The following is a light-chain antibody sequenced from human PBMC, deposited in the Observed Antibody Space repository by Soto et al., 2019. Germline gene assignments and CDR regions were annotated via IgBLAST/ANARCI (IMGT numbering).Light chain of an antibody. V-gene: IGLV2-14*01. CDR2: EVS. Sequence: QSALTQPASVSGSPGQWITISCTGTSSDIGYYNYVSWYRQDPGKAPKLILYEVSNRPSGVSNRFSGSKSGNTASLTISGLQAEDEADYYCSSYTTSSTRVFGPGTKVTVL. J-gene: IGLJ1*01. CDR3: SSYTTSSTRV. CDR1: SSDIGYYNY.